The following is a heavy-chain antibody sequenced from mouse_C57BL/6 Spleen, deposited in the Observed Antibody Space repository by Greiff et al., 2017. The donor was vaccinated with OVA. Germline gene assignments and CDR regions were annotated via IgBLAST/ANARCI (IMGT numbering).Heavy chain of an antibody. V-gene: IGHV1-22*01. D-gene: IGHD1-1*01. CDR3: AREHYGSMDY. CDR1: GYTFTDFN. CDR2: INPNNGGT. J-gene: IGHJ2*01. Sequence: EVQLQQSGPELVKPGASVKMSCKASGYTFTDFNMHWVKQSHGKSLEWIGYINPNNGGTSYNQKFKGKATLTVNKSSSTAYMELRSLTSEDSAVYYCAREHYGSMDYWGQGTTLTVSS.